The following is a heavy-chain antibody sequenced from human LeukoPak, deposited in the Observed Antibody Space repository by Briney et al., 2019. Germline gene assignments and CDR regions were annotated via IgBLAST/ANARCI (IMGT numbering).Heavy chain of an antibody. CDR2: INHSGST. D-gene: IGHD5-12*01. V-gene: IGHV4-34*01. CDR3: ARVRGRLRSYWYFDL. Sequence: KSSETLSLTCAVYGGSFSGYYWSWIRQPPGKGLEWIGEINHSGSTNYNPSLKSRVTISVDTSKNQFSLKLSSVTAADTAVYYCARVRGRLRSYWYFDLWGRGTLVTVSS. CDR1: GGSFSGYY. J-gene: IGHJ2*01.